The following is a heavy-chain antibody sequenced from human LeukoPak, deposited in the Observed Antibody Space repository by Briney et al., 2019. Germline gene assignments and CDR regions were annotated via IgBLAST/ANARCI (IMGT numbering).Heavy chain of an antibody. CDR3: ARDPFVARGLWFGELLYHLDY. CDR1: GFTFNSYA. CDR2: ISYDGSNK. V-gene: IGHV3-30-3*01. D-gene: IGHD3-10*01. J-gene: IGHJ4*02. Sequence: GGSLRLSCAASGFTFNSYAMHWVRQAPGKGLEWVAVISYDGSNKYYADSVKGRFTISRDNSKNTLYLQMNSLRAEDTAVYYCARDPFVARGLWFGELLYHLDYWGQGTLVTVSS.